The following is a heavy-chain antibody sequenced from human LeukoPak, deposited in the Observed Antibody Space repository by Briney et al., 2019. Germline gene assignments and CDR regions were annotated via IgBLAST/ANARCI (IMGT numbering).Heavy chain of an antibody. V-gene: IGHV3-9*01. Sequence: SGGSLRLSCAASGCTFDDYAMHWVRQAPGKGLEWVSGISWNSGSIGYADSVKGQFTISRDNAKNSLYLQMNSLRAEDTALYYCAKDKSSLSPGAFDIWGQGTMVTVSS. CDR1: GCTFDDYA. CDR3: AKDKSSLSPGAFDI. CDR2: ISWNSGSI. J-gene: IGHJ3*02.